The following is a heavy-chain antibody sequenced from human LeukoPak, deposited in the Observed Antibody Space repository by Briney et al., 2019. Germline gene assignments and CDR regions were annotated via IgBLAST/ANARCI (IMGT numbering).Heavy chain of an antibody. Sequence: QAGGSLRLSCAASGFTFSSYEMNWVRQAPGKGLEWVSYISSSGSTVYYADSVKGRFTISRDNAKNSLYLQMNSLRAEDTAVYYCAKRGAGGSRVYYYYYMDVWGKGTTVTISS. D-gene: IGHD2-15*01. V-gene: IGHV3-48*03. CDR2: ISSSGSTV. J-gene: IGHJ6*03. CDR1: GFTFSSYE. CDR3: AKRGAGGSRVYYYYYMDV.